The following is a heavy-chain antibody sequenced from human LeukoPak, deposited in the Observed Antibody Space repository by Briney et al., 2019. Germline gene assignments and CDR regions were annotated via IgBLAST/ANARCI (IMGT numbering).Heavy chain of an antibody. CDR1: GFTFDDYA. J-gene: IGHJ4*02. CDR2: ISWNSGSI. V-gene: IGHV3-9*01. CDR3: AKALGDYSNYLYYFDY. D-gene: IGHD4-11*01. Sequence: GGSLRLSCAASGFTFDDYAMHWVRQVPGKGLEWVSGISWNSGSIGYADSVKGRFTISRDNAKNSLYLQMNSLRAEDTALYYCAKALGDYSNYLYYFDYWGQGTLVTVSS.